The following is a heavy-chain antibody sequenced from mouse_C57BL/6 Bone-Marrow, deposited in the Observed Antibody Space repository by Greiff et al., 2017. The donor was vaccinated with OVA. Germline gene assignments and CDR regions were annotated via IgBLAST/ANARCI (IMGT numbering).Heavy chain of an antibody. Sequence: VQLQQSGPVLVKPGASVKMSCKASGYTFTDYYMNWVKQSHGKSLEWIGVINPYNGGTSYNQKFKGKATLTVDKSSSTAYMELNSLTSEYSAVYYCARKDGSSLYYAMDYWGQGTSVTVSS. J-gene: IGHJ4*01. CDR3: ARKDGSSLYYAMDY. CDR2: INPYNGGT. CDR1: GYTFTDYY. D-gene: IGHD1-1*01. V-gene: IGHV1-19*01.